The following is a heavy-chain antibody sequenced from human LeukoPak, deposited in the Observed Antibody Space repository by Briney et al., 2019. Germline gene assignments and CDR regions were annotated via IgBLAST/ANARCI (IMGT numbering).Heavy chain of an antibody. D-gene: IGHD3-3*02. V-gene: IGHV3-23*01. CDR2: ITGSGGGT. CDR3: AKSTISIVATGDFDY. Sequence: PGGSLRLSCAASGFTFSSYAVSWVRQAPGKGLEWVSAITGSGGGTYYADSVKGRFTISRDNSKNTLYLQMNSLRAEDTAVYYCAKSTISIVATGDFDYWGQGTLVTVSS. CDR1: GFTFSSYA. J-gene: IGHJ4*02.